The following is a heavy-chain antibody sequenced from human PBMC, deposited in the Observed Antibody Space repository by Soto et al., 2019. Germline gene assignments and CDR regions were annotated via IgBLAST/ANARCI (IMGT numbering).Heavy chain of an antibody. V-gene: IGHV1-69*13. Sequence: SVKVSCKASGGTFSSYAISWVRQAPGQGLEWMGGIIPIFGTANYAQKFQGRVTITADESTSTAYTELSSLRSEDTAVYYCAKSDSYVNWFDPWGQGTLVTVSS. D-gene: IGHD5-18*01. CDR3: AKSDSYVNWFDP. CDR1: GGTFSSYA. J-gene: IGHJ5*02. CDR2: IIPIFGTA.